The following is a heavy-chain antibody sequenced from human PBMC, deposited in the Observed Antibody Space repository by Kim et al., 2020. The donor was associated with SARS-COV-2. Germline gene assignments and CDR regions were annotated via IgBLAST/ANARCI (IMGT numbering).Heavy chain of an antibody. Sequence: GGSLRLSCAASGFTFSSYAMHWVRQAPGKGLEWVAVIWYDGSNKYYADSVKGRFTISRDNSKNTLYLQMNSLRAEDTAVYYCAKDGAAAGRWFDFVYYYYGMDVWGQGTTVTVSS. V-gene: IGHV3-33*06. CDR2: IWYDGSNK. CDR1: GFTFSSYA. D-gene: IGHD6-13*01. J-gene: IGHJ6*02. CDR3: AKDGAAAGRWFDFVYYYYGMDV.